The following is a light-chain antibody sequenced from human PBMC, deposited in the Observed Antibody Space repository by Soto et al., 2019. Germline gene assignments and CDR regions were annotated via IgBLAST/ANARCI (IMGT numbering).Light chain of an antibody. CDR2: DAS. V-gene: IGKV1-5*01. Sequence: DIQMTQSPSTLSASVGSRVPITCRASQSISTWLAWYQQKPGKAPKLLIYDASSLQSGVPSRFSGSGSGTEFTLTISSLQPDDFATYYCQQHNSYSLTFGQGTKVDIK. CDR3: QQHNSYSLT. CDR1: QSISTW. J-gene: IGKJ1*01.